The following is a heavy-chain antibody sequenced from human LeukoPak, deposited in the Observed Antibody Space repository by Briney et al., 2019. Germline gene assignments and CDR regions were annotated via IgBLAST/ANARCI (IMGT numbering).Heavy chain of an antibody. V-gene: IGHV3-30*18. CDR1: GFAFSGYG. CDR3: AKDLRRNGRGGFDP. D-gene: IGHD3-10*01. J-gene: IGHJ5*02. CDR2: VSNDGNDE. Sequence: GGSLRLSCVGSGFAFSGYGLHWVRQAPGEGLKWVAGVSNDGNDEYYAESVKGRFTLSRDNSKNTLHLHMNSLRPGDTAMYYCAKDLRRNGRGGFDPWGQGTPVTVSS.